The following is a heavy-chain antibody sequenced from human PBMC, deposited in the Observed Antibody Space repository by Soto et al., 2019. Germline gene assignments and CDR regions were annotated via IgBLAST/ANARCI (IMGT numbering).Heavy chain of an antibody. J-gene: IGHJ4*02. D-gene: IGHD2-15*01. Sequence: PWGSLRLSCAASGFTFSYYDMHWVRQATGKGLEWVSTIGTAGDTFCPGSVEGRFTISRENAKNSLYLQMNSLRAGDTAVYFCARAYCSGGSCHFDYWGQGTLVTVSS. CDR1: GFTFSYYD. CDR3: ARAYCSGGSCHFDY. V-gene: IGHV3-13*01. CDR2: IGTAGDT.